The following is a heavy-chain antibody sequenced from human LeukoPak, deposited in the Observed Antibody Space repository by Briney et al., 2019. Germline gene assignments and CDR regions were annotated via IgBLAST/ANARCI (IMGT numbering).Heavy chain of an antibody. CDR3: ARDTGFPFFDF. CDR1: GYTFIGYY. V-gene: IGHV1-2*02. Sequence: ASVKVSCKASGYTFIGYYIHWVRQAPGQGLEWMGSVNPNSGVTDYAQKFQGRITMTRDTSISTAYMELNRLTSDDTAVYYCARDTGFPFFDFWGHGALVTVSS. J-gene: IGHJ4*01. CDR2: VNPNSGVT.